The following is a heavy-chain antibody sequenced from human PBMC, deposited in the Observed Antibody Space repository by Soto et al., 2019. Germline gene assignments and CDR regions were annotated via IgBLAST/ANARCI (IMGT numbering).Heavy chain of an antibody. CDR1: RYTFTIYY. CDR3: ARGGRHDDYSYYYGLDV. CDR2: INTSGCSP. D-gene: IGHD3-16*01. J-gene: IGHJ6*02. V-gene: IGHV1-46*01. Sequence: ASVKVSCKAFRYTFTIYYIHWVRQAPGQGLEGMGVINTSGCSPTYAQKFQDRVTMTRDTSTSTVDMELSSLRSEDPAVYYCARGGRHDDYSYYYGLDVWGQGTTVTVSS.